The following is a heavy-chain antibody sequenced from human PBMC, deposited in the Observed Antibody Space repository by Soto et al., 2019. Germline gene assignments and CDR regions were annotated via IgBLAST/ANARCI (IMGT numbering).Heavy chain of an antibody. V-gene: IGHV3-30-3*01. CDR1: GFTLSSYA. CDR3: ARAKWSPYDAFDI. J-gene: IGHJ3*02. Sequence: PGGSLRLSCAASGFTLSSYAMHWVRQAPGKGLEWVAVISYDGSNKYYADSVKGRFTISRDNSKNTLYLQMNSLRAEDTAVYYCARAKWSPYDAFDIWGQGTMVTVSS. D-gene: IGHD3-3*01. CDR2: ISYDGSNK.